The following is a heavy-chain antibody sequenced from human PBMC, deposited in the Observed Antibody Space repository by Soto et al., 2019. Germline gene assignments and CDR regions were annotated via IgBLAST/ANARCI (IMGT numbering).Heavy chain of an antibody. V-gene: IGHV4-59*01. CDR2: IYYSGST. CDR1: GGSISSYY. D-gene: IGHD6-6*01. J-gene: IGHJ6*02. CDR3: ARATAARPTLYYYYGMDV. Sequence: SETLSLTCTVSGGSISSYYWSWIRQPPGKGLEWIGYIYYSGSTNYNPSLKSRVTISVDTSKNQFSLKLSSVTAADTAVYYCARATAARPTLYYYYGMDVWGQGTTVTVSS.